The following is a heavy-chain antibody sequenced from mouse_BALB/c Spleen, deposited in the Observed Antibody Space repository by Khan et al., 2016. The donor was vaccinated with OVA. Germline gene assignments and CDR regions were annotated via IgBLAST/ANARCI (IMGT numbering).Heavy chain of an antibody. Sequence: EVELVESGGDLVKPGGSLKLSCAASGFTFSSYSMSWVRQTPDKRLEWVASISSGGDYTYYLDSVKGRFTISRDNADNALYLQMSSLRSEDTAMYYCASHLTGSFDYWGQGTLVTVSA. J-gene: IGHJ3*01. V-gene: IGHV5-6*01. CDR1: GFTFSSYS. CDR3: ASHLTGSFDY. CDR2: ISSGGDYT. D-gene: IGHD4-1*01.